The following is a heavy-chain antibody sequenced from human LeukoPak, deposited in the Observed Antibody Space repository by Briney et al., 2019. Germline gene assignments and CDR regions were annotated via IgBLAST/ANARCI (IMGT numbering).Heavy chain of an antibody. Sequence: GASVKVSCKTSGYTFTSCDINWVRQDTGQGLEWMGWVKPHSGDTAYAQKFQGRVTMTRDSATSTVYMELSGLRSEDSAVYYCTRGVGVAGDYWGQGTLVTVSS. CDR3: TRGVGVAGDY. CDR1: GYTFTSCD. D-gene: IGHD3-3*01. V-gene: IGHV1-8*01. CDR2: VKPHSGDT. J-gene: IGHJ4*02.